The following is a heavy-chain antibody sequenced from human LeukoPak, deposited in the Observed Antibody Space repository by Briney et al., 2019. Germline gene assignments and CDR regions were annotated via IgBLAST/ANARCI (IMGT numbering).Heavy chain of an antibody. CDR3: ATSSFYGQL. Sequence: PGGSLRLSRAASGFSFSDTYMSWIRQAPGKGLEWIAYIATGGYTLDYADSVRGRFTVSRDNAKNSLYLQMNSLRVEDTAVHYCATSSFYGQLWGQGTLVTVSS. CDR2: IATGGYTL. D-gene: IGHD2/OR15-2a*01. J-gene: IGHJ1*01. V-gene: IGHV3-11*01. CDR1: GFSFSDTY.